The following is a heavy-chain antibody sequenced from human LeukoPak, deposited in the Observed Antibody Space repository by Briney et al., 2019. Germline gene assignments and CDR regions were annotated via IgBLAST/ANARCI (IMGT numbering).Heavy chain of an antibody. Sequence: GGSLRLSCAASGFTFSSYAMSWVRQAPGKGLEWVSAISGSGGSTYYADSVKGRFTISRDNSKNTLYLQMNSLRAEDTAVYYCAKDPFGGSYGPQYYFDYWGQGTLVTVSS. V-gene: IGHV3-23*01. CDR3: AKDPFGGSYGPQYYFDY. CDR1: GFTFSSYA. D-gene: IGHD1-26*01. CDR2: ISGSGGST. J-gene: IGHJ4*02.